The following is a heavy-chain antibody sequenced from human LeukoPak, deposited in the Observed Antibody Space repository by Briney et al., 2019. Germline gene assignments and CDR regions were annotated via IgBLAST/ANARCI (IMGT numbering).Heavy chain of an antibody. CDR1: GFPFRSYA. V-gene: IGHV3-64*01. Sequence: GSLRLSCAASGFPFRSYAMHWVRQAPGKGLEYVSAITLDGISTYYANSVKGRFTISRDNSKNTLYLQMGSLRAEDMAVYYCARVAVPGTYDYWGQGTLVTVSS. CDR2: ITLDGIST. D-gene: IGHD6-19*01. J-gene: IGHJ4*02. CDR3: ARVAVPGTYDY.